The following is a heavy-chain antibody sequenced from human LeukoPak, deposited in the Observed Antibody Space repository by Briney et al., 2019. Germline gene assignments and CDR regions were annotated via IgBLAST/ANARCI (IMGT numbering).Heavy chain of an antibody. CDR3: TTDYRSGSYYGVDY. Sequence: ASVKVSCKVSGYTLTGFSMHWVRQAPGKGLERMGGFDPEDGETIYAQKFQGRVTMTEDTSTDTAYMELSSLRSEDTAVYYCTTDYRSGSYYGVDYWGQGTLVNVSS. J-gene: IGHJ4*02. CDR1: GYTLTGFS. CDR2: FDPEDGET. D-gene: IGHD1-26*01. V-gene: IGHV1-24*01.